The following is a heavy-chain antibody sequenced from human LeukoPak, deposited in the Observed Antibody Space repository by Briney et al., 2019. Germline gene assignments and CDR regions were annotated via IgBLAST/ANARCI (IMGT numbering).Heavy chain of an antibody. J-gene: IGHJ4*02. CDR2: ISGSGSAT. V-gene: IGHV3-23*01. Sequence: GGSLRLSCAASGFTFANYAMSWVRQAPGKGLEWVSFISGSGSATKYADSVKGRFSISRDNSKNTLYLQMNSLRAEDTAVYYCAKVTLASGNFDYWGQGTLVTVSS. CDR1: GFTFANYA. CDR3: AKVTLASGNFDY. D-gene: IGHD1-14*01.